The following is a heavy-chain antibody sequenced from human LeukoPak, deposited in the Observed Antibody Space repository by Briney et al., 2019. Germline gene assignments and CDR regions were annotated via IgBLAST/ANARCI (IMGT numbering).Heavy chain of an antibody. CDR3: AKGVRSGTYYNCFDP. CDR1: GFTLDDSA. D-gene: IGHD1-26*01. J-gene: IGHJ5*02. V-gene: IGHV3-43*02. CDR2: ISGDGDNT. Sequence: GGSLRLSCVASGFTLDDSALHWVRQAPGKGLEWISLISGDGDNTYYADSVKGRFTISRDTSTNSLYLQMSSLRAEDTAFYYCAKGVRSGTYYNCFDPWGQGTLVTVSS.